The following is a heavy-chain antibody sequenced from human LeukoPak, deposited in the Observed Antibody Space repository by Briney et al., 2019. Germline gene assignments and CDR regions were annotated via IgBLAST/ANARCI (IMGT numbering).Heavy chain of an antibody. CDR2: ISAYNGNT. J-gene: IGHJ5*02. CDR1: GYSFSSYG. Sequence: GASVKVSCKTSGYSFSSYGISWVRQAPGQGLEWMGWISAYNGNTNYAQKLQGRVTMTTDTSTSTAYMELRSLRSDDTAVYYCARAKYGSGPRWFDPWGQGTLVTVSS. V-gene: IGHV1-18*01. CDR3: ARAKYGSGPRWFDP. D-gene: IGHD3-10*01.